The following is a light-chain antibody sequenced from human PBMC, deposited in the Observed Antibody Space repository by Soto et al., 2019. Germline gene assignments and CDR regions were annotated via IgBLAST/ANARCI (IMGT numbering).Light chain of an antibody. CDR1: SSNIGSNY. CDR2: RNN. CDR3: AALDDSLSGFYV. V-gene: IGLV1-47*01. Sequence: QSVLTQPPSASGTPGQRVTISCSGSSSNIGSNYVYWYQQLPVTAPKLLIYRNNQRPSGVPDRFSGSKSGTSASLAISGLRSEDEADYYCAALDDSLSGFYVFGTGTKVTVL. J-gene: IGLJ1*01.